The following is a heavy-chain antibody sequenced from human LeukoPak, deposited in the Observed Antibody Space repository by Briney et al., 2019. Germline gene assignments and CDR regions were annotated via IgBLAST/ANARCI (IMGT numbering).Heavy chain of an antibody. V-gene: IGHV3-30*03. J-gene: IGHJ4*02. D-gene: IGHD4-23*01. CDR3: ARVGSNSNHFDY. CDR1: GFTFSSYG. Sequence: GGSLRLSCAASGFTFSSYGMHWVRQAPGKGLEWVAVISYDGSNKYYADSVKGRFTISRDNAKNSLYLQMNSLRAEDTALYYCARVGSNSNHFDYWGQGTLVTVSS. CDR2: ISYDGSNK.